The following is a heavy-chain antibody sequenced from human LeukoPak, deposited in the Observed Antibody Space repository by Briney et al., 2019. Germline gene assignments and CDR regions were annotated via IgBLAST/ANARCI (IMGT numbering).Heavy chain of an antibody. CDR3: AREGLDLWSGYLQD. CDR1: GGSISSYY. V-gene: IGHV4-4*07. J-gene: IGHJ4*02. CDR2: INAKGDI. Sequence: TLSLTCTVSGGSISSYYWTWVRQPAGSGLEWIGRINAKGDINYNPSLKSRVTMSVDTSKNQFSLKMTSLTAPDTAVYFCAREGLDLWSGYLQDWGRGTLVTVSS. D-gene: IGHD3-3*01.